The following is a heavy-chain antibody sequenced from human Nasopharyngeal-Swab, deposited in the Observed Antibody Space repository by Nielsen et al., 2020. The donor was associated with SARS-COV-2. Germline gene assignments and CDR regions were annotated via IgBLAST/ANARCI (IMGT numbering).Heavy chain of an antibody. CDR3: ARELSNTPKYNWFDP. J-gene: IGHJ5*02. CDR1: GYSISSGYY. D-gene: IGHD5-18*01. Sequence: GSLRLSCTVSGYSISSGYYWAWIRQPPGKGLEWIGSSYHGGSTYYTPSLESRVTISVDTSNNHFSLKLTSVTAADTAVYYCARELSNTPKYNWFDPWGQGTLVTVSS. V-gene: IGHV4-38-2*02. CDR2: SYHGGST.